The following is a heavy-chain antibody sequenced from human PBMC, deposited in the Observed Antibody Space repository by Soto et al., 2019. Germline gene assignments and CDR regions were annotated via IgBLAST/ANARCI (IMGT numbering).Heavy chain of an antibody. CDR3: TPRRRDLGYGMAV. V-gene: IGHV2-5*02. J-gene: IGHJ6*02. CDR2: IYWDDDK. Sequence: QITLKASGPTLVKPTQTLTLTCTFSGFSLSTSGVAVGWIRQTPGKALEWLALIYWDDDKRYSPSLKSNLTLTKDTSKTQVVLTMTNMDPVDTAKYYCTPRRRDLGYGMAVWGHGPKVTVS. D-gene: IGHD3-16*01. CDR1: GFSLSTSGVA.